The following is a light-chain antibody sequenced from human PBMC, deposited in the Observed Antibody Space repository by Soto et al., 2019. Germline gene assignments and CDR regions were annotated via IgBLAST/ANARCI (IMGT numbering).Light chain of an antibody. CDR2: AAS. CDR3: QHSYSTPYT. V-gene: IGKV1-39*01. Sequence: DIQMTQSPSSLSASVGDRVTITCRASQSISSYLTWYQQKPGKAPKLLIYAASSLQSGVPSRFSGSGAGTDFTLTSSSLQPEYFATYYCQHSYSTPYTFGQGTKLEIK. J-gene: IGKJ2*01. CDR1: QSISSY.